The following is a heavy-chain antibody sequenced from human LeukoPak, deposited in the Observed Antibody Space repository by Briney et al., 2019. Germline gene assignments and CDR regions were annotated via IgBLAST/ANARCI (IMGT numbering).Heavy chain of an antibody. J-gene: IGHJ3*02. CDR2: IYHSGST. CDR1: GGSISSSNW. V-gene: IGHV4-4*02. CDR3: ARGAIFGVVHDAFDI. Sequence: SETLSLTCAVSGGSISSSNWWSWVRQPPGKGLEWIGEIYHSGSTNYNPSLRSRVTISVDKSKNQFSLKLTSVTAADTALYYCARGAIFGVVHDAFDIWGQGTMVTVSS. D-gene: IGHD3-3*01.